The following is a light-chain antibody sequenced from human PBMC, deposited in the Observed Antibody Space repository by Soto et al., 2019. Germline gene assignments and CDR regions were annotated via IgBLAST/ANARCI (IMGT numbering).Light chain of an antibody. Sequence: EIVMMQSPATLSVSPGERATLPCRASQIIANTLAWYQQKPGQAPRLLIYGASTRAPGIPARFSGSGSGTEFTLTISSLQSEDFAIYYCQHYNNWPPWTFGQGTKVDI. CDR3: QHYNNWPPWT. CDR1: QIIANT. V-gene: IGKV3-15*01. CDR2: GAS. J-gene: IGKJ1*01.